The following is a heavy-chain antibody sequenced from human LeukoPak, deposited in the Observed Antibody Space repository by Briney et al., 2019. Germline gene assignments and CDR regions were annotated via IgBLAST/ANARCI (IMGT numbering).Heavy chain of an antibody. D-gene: IGHD5-18*01. J-gene: IGHJ4*02. V-gene: IGHV3-21*01. Sequence: GGSLGLSCAASRFTFSSYSMNWVRQAPGKGLEWVSSISSSGSYIYYADSVKGRFTISRDNAKNSLYLQMNSLRAEDTAVYYCARDLSGVTGYTYGRGIDYWGQGTLVTVSS. CDR3: ARDLSGVTGYTYGRGIDY. CDR1: RFTFSSYS. CDR2: ISSSGSYI.